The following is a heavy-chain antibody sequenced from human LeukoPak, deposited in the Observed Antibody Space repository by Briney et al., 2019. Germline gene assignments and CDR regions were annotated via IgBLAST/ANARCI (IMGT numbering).Heavy chain of an antibody. CDR1: GGTFSSYA. Sequence: ASVKVSCKASGGTFSSYAISWVRQAPGQGLEWMGGVIPIFGTANYAQKLQGRVTITTDESTSTAYMELSSLRSEDTAVYYCARGGLAGYFPTIPRFFGFDYWGQGTLVTVSS. CDR3: ARGGLAGYFPTIPRFFGFDY. V-gene: IGHV1-69*05. D-gene: IGHD3-9*01. CDR2: VIPIFGTA. J-gene: IGHJ4*02.